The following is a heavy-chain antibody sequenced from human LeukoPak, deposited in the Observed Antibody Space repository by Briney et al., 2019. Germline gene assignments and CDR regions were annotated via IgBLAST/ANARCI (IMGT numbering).Heavy chain of an antibody. J-gene: IGHJ2*01. CDR1: GFTFSAYW. Sequence: GGSLRLSCAASGFTFSAYWMSWVRQAPGKGLEWVANIRPDGSEKYYVGSVKGRLTISRDNAKNSLSLQMNSLRGEDTAVYYCARVWWLGIAAAGTGGSYWYFDLWGRGTLVTVSS. CDR2: IRPDGSEK. V-gene: IGHV3-7*01. D-gene: IGHD6-13*01. CDR3: ARVWWLGIAAAGTGGSYWYFDL.